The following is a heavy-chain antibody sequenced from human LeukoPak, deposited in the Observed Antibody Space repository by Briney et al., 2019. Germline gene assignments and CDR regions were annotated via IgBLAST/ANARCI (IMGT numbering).Heavy chain of an antibody. CDR2: IYYSGST. CDR1: GGSISSYY. Sequence: SETLSLTCTVSGGSISSYYWSWIRQPPGKGLEWIGYIYYSGSTNYNPSLRSRVTISVDTSKNQFSLKLSSVTAADTAVYYCARENPEMATLNIDYWGQGTLVTVSS. D-gene: IGHD5-24*01. CDR3: ARENPEMATLNIDY. J-gene: IGHJ4*02. V-gene: IGHV4-59*12.